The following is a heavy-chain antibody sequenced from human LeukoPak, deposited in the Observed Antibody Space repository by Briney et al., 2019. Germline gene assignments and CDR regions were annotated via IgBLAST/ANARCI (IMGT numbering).Heavy chain of an antibody. D-gene: IGHD5-12*01. CDR2: IYPGDSDT. CDR1: GYSFTSYW. CDR3: ARQRGYSGYDAGY. J-gene: IGHJ4*02. Sequence: GESLKISCKGSGYSFTSYWLGWVRHMPGKGLEWMGIIYPGDSDTRYSPSFQGQVTISADKSISTAYLQWSSLKASDTAMYYCARQRGYSGYDAGYWGQGTLVTVSS. V-gene: IGHV5-51*01.